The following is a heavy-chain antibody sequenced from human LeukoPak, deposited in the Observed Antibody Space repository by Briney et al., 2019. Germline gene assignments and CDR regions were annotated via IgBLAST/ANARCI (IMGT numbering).Heavy chain of an antibody. Sequence: SETLSPTCAVYGGSFSGYYWSWIRQPPGKGLEWIGEINHSGSTNYNPSLKSRVTISVDTSKNQSSLKLSSVTAADTAVYYCARGLRGSGSYYNGLDYWGQGTLVTVSS. J-gene: IGHJ4*02. CDR1: GGSFSGYY. CDR2: INHSGST. CDR3: ARGLRGSGSYYNGLDY. V-gene: IGHV4-34*01. D-gene: IGHD3-10*01.